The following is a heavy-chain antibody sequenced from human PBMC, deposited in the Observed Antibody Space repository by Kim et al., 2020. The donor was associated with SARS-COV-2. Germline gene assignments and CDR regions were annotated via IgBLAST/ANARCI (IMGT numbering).Heavy chain of an antibody. D-gene: IGHD1-1*01. V-gene: IGHV4-31*02. Sequence: SHNPTHKRRVTISVDTSTNQFSLKLSSVTAADTAVYYCARSVRRRDYFDYWGQGTLVTVSS. CDR3: ARSVRRRDYFDY. J-gene: IGHJ4*02.